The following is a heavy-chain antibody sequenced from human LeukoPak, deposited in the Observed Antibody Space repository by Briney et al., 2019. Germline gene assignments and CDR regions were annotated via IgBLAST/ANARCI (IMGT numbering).Heavy chain of an antibody. CDR3: ARVGLWDKVFDY. D-gene: IGHD5-18*01. CDR1: GGTFSSYA. CDR2: IIPIFGTA. V-gene: IGHV1-69*01. Sequence: SVKVSCKASGGTFSSYAISWVRQAPGQGLEWMGGIIPIFGTANYAQKFQGRVTITADESTSTAYMELSSLRSEDTAVYYRARVGLWDKVFDYWGQGTLVTVSS. J-gene: IGHJ4*02.